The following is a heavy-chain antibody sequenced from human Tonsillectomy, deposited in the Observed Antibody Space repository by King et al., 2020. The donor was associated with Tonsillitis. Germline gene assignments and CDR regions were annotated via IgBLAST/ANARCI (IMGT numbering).Heavy chain of an antibody. CDR3: ALIEIWLHPCYYFDF. CDR1: GFSLSSRGMS. V-gene: IGHV2-70*01. D-gene: IGHD5-24*01. J-gene: IGHJ4*03. CDR2: IDWDDDK. Sequence: TLQESGPALVKPTQTLTLTCTFSGFSLSSRGMSVRWIRQPPGKALEWLALIDWDDDKFYSTSLKTRLSISKDTSKNQVVLTVTNVDPGDTGTYYFALIEIWLHPCYYFDFWGHGTLLPVSS.